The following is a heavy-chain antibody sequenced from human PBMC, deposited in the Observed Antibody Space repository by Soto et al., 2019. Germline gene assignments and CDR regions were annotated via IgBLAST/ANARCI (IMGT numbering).Heavy chain of an antibody. CDR1: GYTFTSYG. V-gene: IGHV1-18*01. J-gene: IGHJ4*02. Sequence: QVQLVQSGAEVKKPGASVKVSCKASGYTFTSYGISWVRQAPGQGLEWMGWISAYNGNTNYAQKLQGRVTMTTDTTTSTAYMELRSLRSDDTAVYYCARVLRYYGSGSYYNVLGYWGQGTLVTVSS. CDR3: ARVLRYYGSGSYYNVLGY. D-gene: IGHD3-10*01. CDR2: ISAYNGNT.